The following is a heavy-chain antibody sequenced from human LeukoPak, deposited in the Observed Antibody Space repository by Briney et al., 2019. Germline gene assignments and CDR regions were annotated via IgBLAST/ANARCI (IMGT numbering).Heavy chain of an antibody. Sequence: SETLSLTCTVSGGSDSTYYWSWIRQPAGKGLEWIGRIYTSGTTNYNPSLKSRVTMSVDTSKNQFSLNLSSVTAADTAVYYYARGGVSVGTDYWGQGTLVTVSS. D-gene: IGHD6-19*01. CDR3: ARGGVSVGTDY. CDR2: IYTSGTT. V-gene: IGHV4-4*07. J-gene: IGHJ4*02. CDR1: GGSDSTYY.